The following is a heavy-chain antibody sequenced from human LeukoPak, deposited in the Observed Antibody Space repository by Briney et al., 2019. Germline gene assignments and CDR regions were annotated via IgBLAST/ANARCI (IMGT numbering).Heavy chain of an antibody. Sequence: ASVKVSCKASGGTFISYAISWVRQAPGQGLEWMGGIIPIFGTANYAQKFQGRVTITADESTSTAYMELSSLRSEDTAVYYCARASIAARYYYDSSGYYPFDYWGQGTLVTVSS. V-gene: IGHV1-69*13. CDR3: ARASIAARYYYDSSGYYPFDY. CDR2: IIPIFGTA. D-gene: IGHD3-22*01. CDR1: GGTFISYA. J-gene: IGHJ4*02.